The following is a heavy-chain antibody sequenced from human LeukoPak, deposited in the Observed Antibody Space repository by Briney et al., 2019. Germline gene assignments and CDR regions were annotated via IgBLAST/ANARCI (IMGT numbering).Heavy chain of an antibody. Sequence: GRSLRLSCAASGFTFSSYAMHWVRQAPGKGLEWVAVISYDGSNKYYADSVKGRFTISRDNSKNTLYLQMNSLRAEDTAVYYCARGGARYCSSTSCYTDFDYWGQGTLVTVSS. CDR1: GFTFSSYA. D-gene: IGHD2-2*02. V-gene: IGHV3-30-3*01. J-gene: IGHJ4*02. CDR3: ARGGARYCSSTSCYTDFDY. CDR2: ISYDGSNK.